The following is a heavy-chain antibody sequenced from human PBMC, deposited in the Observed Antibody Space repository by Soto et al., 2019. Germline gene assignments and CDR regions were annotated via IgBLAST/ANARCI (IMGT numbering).Heavy chain of an antibody. CDR3: ARQFGASAAVVRMNQVGPFDP. D-gene: IGHD3-16*01. V-gene: IGHV1-18*01. Sequence: QVQLVQSGGEVKKPGASVKVVCKASGYTFSNYGIAWVRQAPGQGLEWMGWINTYNGNTDYEQKYQGRITLTTDTSTSTAAMLLRTGTCDDTTVYYCARQFGASAAVVRMNQVGPFDPWGQGTLVAVST. CDR1: GYTFSNYG. J-gene: IGHJ5*02. CDR2: INTYNGNT.